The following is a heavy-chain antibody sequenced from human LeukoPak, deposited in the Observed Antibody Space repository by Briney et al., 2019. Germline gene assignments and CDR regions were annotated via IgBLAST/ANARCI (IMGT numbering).Heavy chain of an antibody. D-gene: IGHD3-16*02. V-gene: IGHV4-59*01. CDR2: IYYSGST. CDR3: ARAGDYVWGSYRYTFFDY. J-gene: IGHJ4*02. Sequence: PSETLSLICTVSGGSISSYYWSWIRQPPGKGLEWIGYIYYSGSTNYNPSLKSRVTISVDTSKNQFSLKLSSVTAADTAVYYCARAGDYVWGSYRYTFFDYWGQGTLVTVSS. CDR1: GGSISSYY.